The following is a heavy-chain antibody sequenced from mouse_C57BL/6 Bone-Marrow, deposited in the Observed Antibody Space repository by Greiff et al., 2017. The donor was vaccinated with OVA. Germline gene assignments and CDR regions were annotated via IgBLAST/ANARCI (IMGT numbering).Heavy chain of an antibody. V-gene: IGHV1-82*01. D-gene: IGHD4-1*01. J-gene: IGHJ3*01. Sequence: VQRVESGPELVKPGASVKISCKASGYAFSSSWMNWVKQRPGKGLEWIGRIYPGDGDTNYNGKFKGKATLTADKSSSTAYMQLSSLTSEDSAVYFCARGNWGAYWGQGTLVTVSA. CDR1: GYAFSSSW. CDR2: IYPGDGDT. CDR3: ARGNWGAY.